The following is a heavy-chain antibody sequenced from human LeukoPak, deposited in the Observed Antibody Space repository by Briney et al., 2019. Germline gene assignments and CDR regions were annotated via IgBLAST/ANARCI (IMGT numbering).Heavy chain of an antibody. D-gene: IGHD3-22*01. Sequence: GGSLRLSCAASGFTFSSYWMHWVRQAPGKGLVWVSRINSYGSSTSYADSVKGRFTISRGNAKDTLYLQMNSLRAEDTAVYYCARDKEDSSGFPLGYWGQGTLVTVSS. V-gene: IGHV3-74*01. CDR3: ARDKEDSSGFPLGY. J-gene: IGHJ4*02. CDR2: INSYGSST. CDR1: GFTFSSYW.